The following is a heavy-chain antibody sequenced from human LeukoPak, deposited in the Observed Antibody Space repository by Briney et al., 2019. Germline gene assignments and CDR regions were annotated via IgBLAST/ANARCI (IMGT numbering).Heavy chain of an antibody. V-gene: IGHV3-23*01. CDR1: GFTFSSYA. CDR2: ISGSGGST. CDR3: AKDELRTKWFDP. D-gene: IGHD1-7*01. J-gene: IGHJ5*02. Sequence: KSGGSLRLSCAASGFTFSSYAMSWVRQAPGKGLEWVSTISGSGGSTYYADSVKGRFTISRDNSKNTLYLQMNSLRAEDTAVYYCAKDELRTKWFDPWGQGTLVTVSS.